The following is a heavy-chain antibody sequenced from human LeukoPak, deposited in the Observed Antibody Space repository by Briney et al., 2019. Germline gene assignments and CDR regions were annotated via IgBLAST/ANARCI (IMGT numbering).Heavy chain of an antibody. J-gene: IGHJ4*02. CDR3: ANRGGNPKGSFDY. CDR2: ISGSGGST. CDR1: GFTFSNYA. V-gene: IGHV3-23*01. Sequence: GGSLRLSCAASGFTFSNYAMSWVRQAPGKGLEWVSAISGSGGSTDYADSVKGRFTISRDNSKNTLFLQMNSLRAEDTAVYYRANRGGNPKGSFDYWGQGTLVTVSS. D-gene: IGHD4-23*01.